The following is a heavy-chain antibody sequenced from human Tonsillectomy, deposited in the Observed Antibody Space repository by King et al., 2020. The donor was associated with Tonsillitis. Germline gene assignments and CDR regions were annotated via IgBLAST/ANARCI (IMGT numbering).Heavy chain of an antibody. V-gene: IGHV3-21*01. CDR1: GFSFSNYN. CDR2: ISRSSNYI. Sequence: VQLVESGGGLVKPGGSLRLSCAASGFSFSNYNMNWVRQAPGKGLEWVSSISRSSNYIHYADSVKGRFTISRDNAKNSLSLQMNSLRAEDTAVYYCAGQHYYESSGLDWGQGTLVTVSS. J-gene: IGHJ4*02. D-gene: IGHD3-22*01. CDR3: AGQHYYESSGLD.